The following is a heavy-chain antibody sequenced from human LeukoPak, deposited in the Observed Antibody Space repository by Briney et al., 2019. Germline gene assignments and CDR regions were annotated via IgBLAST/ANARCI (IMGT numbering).Heavy chain of an antibody. CDR2: IYYSGST. J-gene: IGHJ6*03. CDR1: GGSISSYY. D-gene: IGHD1-26*01. CDR3: ARDMGLDYYYYYMDV. V-gene: IGHV4-59*01. Sequence: SETLSLTCTVSGGSISSYYWSWIRQPSGKGLEWIGYIYYSGSTNYNPSLKSRVTISVDTSKNQFSLKLSSVTAADTAVYYCARDMGLDYYYYYMDVWGKGTTVTISS.